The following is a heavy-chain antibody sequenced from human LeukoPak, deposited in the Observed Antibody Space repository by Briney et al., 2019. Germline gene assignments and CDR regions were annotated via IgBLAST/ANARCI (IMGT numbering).Heavy chain of an antibody. CDR3: ARDFTEMTTIPSDY. V-gene: IGHV1-46*01. CDR2: INPSGGST. CDR1: GYTFTSYY. J-gene: IGHJ4*02. Sequence: ASVKVSCKASGYTFTSYYMHWVRQAPGQGLEWMGIINPSGGSTSYAQKLQGRVTMTTDTSTSTAYMKLRSLRSDDTAVYYCARDFTEMTTIPSDYWGQGTLVTVSS. D-gene: IGHD5-24*01.